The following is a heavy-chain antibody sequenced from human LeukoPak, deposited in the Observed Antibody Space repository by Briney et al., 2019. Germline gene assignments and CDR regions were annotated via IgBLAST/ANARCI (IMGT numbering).Heavy chain of an antibody. CDR2: ISGSSTYI. V-gene: IGHV3-21*01. D-gene: IGHD3-10*01. CDR3: ARDVKGRRYYYMDV. Sequence: GGSLRLSCAASGFTVSSNYMTWVRQAPGKGLEWVSSISGSSTYIYYSDSLKGRFTISRDNAKNSLYLQMNSLRVEDTAVYYCARDVKGRRYYYMDVWGKGTTVTVSS. J-gene: IGHJ6*03. CDR1: GFTVSSNY.